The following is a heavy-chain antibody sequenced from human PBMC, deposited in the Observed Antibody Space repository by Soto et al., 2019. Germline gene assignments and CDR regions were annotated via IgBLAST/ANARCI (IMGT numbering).Heavy chain of an antibody. CDR1: GFTVSSNY. Sequence: GGSLRLSCAASGFTVSSNYMSWVRQSPGKGLEWVSVIYSGGSTYYADSVKGRFTISRDNSKNTLYLQMNSLRAEDTAVYYCARNPVYYDSRGLYYFDYWGQGTLVTVSS. CDR2: IYSGGST. CDR3: ARNPVYYDSRGLYYFDY. J-gene: IGHJ4*02. V-gene: IGHV3-53*01. D-gene: IGHD3-22*01.